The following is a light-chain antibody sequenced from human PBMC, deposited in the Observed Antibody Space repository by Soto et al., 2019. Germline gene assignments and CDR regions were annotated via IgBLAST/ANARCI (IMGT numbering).Light chain of an antibody. Sequence: IVLPQSPATLVLSQGERATLSCRASQSVSSSLLWYQKKPGQPPRLLIYGASSRATGIPARFSGSGSGTDFTLSISVLEPEDCAVYYCHERSHWPLTYGGGKKLE. J-gene: IGKJ4*01. CDR2: GAS. CDR1: QSVSSS. V-gene: IGKV3-11*01. CDR3: HERSHWPLT.